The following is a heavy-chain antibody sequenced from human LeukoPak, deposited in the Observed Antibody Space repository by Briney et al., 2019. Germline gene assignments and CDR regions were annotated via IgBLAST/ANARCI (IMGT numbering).Heavy chain of an antibody. Sequence: SQTLSLTCTVSGGSISSGGYYWSWIRQPPGKGLEWIGYIYHSGSTYYNPSLKSRDTISVDRSKNQFSLKLSSVTAADTAVYYCARGSYSSSAHWGQGTLVTVSS. J-gene: IGHJ4*02. CDR2: IYHSGST. CDR3: ARGSYSSSAH. V-gene: IGHV4-30-2*01. D-gene: IGHD6-6*01. CDR1: GGSISSGGYY.